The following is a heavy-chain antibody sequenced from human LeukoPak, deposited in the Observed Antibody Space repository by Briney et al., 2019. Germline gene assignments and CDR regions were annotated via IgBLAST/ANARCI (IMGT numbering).Heavy chain of an antibody. CDR2: INPNSGGT. CDR1: GYTFTGYY. V-gene: IGHV1-2*02. CDR3: ARGRGYCSSTSCYSLWFDP. J-gene: IGHJ5*02. D-gene: IGHD2-2*02. Sequence: VGSVKVSCKASGYTFTGYYMHWVRQAPGQGLEWMGWINPNSGGTNYAQKFQGRVTMTRDTSISTAYMELSGLRSDDTAVYYCARGRGYCSSTSCYSLWFDPWGQGTLVTVSS.